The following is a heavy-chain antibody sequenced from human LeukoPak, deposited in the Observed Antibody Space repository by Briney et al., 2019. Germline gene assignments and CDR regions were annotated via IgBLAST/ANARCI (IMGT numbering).Heavy chain of an antibody. CDR3: ARRRLEDWFDP. CDR2: IYYSGSA. V-gene: IGHV4-59*08. J-gene: IGHJ5*02. Sequence: SETLSLTCTVSGGSIRSYFWSWIRQPPGKGPEWIGYIYYSGSANYNPSLKSRVTISLDTSKNQFSLKLSSVTAADTAVYYCARRRLEDWFDPWGQGTLVTVSS. CDR1: GGSIRSYF.